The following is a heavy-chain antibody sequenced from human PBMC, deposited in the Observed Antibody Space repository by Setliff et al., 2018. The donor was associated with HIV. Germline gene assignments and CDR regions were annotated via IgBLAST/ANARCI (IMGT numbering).Heavy chain of an antibody. CDR2: LFSRGTT. CDR1: GGSITSAPYN. J-gene: IGHJ2*01. V-gene: IGHV4-39*01. Sequence: SETLSLTCTVSGGSITSAPYNWGWIRQPPGKGLEWVGSLFSRGTTYYHPSLKSRVTISVDTSKNQFSLKLSSVIATETAIYYCARRKTVPASAGYFDLWGRGTLVTVSS. CDR3: ARRKTVPASAGYFDL. D-gene: IGHD2-2*01.